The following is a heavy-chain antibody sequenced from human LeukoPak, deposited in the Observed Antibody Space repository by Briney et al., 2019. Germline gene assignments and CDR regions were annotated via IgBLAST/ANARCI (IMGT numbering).Heavy chain of an antibody. Sequence: SETLSLTCTVSGGSISNYYWSWIRQPPGTGLEWIGYIYYSGSTNYNPSLKSRVTISVDTSKNQFSLKLSSVTAADTAVYYCARAIYYYYYMDVWGQGTTVTVSS. CDR3: ARAIYYYYYMDV. CDR2: IYYSGST. D-gene: IGHD2-2*02. CDR1: GGSISNYY. V-gene: IGHV4-59*01. J-gene: IGHJ6*03.